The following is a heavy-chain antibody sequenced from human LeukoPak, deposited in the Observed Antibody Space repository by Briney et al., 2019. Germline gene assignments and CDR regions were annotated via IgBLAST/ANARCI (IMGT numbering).Heavy chain of an antibody. Sequence: ASVKVSCKASGATFSSYAISWVRQAPGQGLEWMGGIIPIFGTANYEQKFQGRVTITADESTSTAYMELSSLRSEDTAVYYCARDPGKTGYNDYWGQGTLVTVSS. D-gene: IGHD3-9*01. CDR3: ARDPGKTGYNDY. CDR1: GATFSSYA. V-gene: IGHV1-69*13. J-gene: IGHJ4*02. CDR2: IIPIFGTA.